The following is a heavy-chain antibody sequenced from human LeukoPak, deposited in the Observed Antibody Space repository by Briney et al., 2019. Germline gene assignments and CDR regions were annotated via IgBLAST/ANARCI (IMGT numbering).Heavy chain of an antibody. CDR2: IHYSGST. CDR1: GGSISSYY. J-gene: IGHJ4*02. Sequence: TSETLSLTCTVSGGSISSYYWSWIRQPPGKGLEWIVYIHYSGSTNYNPSLKSPFTISVDTSKSQFALKVNSVTAADTAVYYCASGTYYYFDFWGQGALVTVSS. CDR3: ASGTYYYFDF. V-gene: IGHV4-59*01. D-gene: IGHD6-13*01.